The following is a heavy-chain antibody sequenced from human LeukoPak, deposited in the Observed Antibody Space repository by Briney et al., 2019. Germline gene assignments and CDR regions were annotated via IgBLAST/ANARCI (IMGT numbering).Heavy chain of an antibody. D-gene: IGHD4-23*01. Sequence: SQTLSLTCTVSGVSISSSGYYWSWIRQPPGKGLEWIAYIYYSGSTNYNPSLKSRVTISVDTSKNQFSLKLSSVTAADTAVYYCARLTGDLRTTVVTPNFDYRGQGTLVTVSS. CDR1: GVSISSSGYY. V-gene: IGHV4-61*05. CDR3: ARLTGDLRTTVVTPNFDY. J-gene: IGHJ4*02. CDR2: IYYSGST.